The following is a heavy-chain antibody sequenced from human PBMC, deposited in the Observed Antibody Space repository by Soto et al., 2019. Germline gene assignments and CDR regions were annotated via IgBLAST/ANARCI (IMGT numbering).Heavy chain of an antibody. CDR2: IVVGSGNT. Sequence: SVKVSCKASGFTFTSSAVQWVRQARGQRLEWIGWIVVGSGNTNYAQKFQERVTITRDMSTSTAYMELSSLRSEDTAVYYCAAGIGYCSGGSCYVSDYWGQGTLVTSPQ. V-gene: IGHV1-58*01. CDR3: AAGIGYCSGGSCYVSDY. J-gene: IGHJ4*02. CDR1: GFTFTSSA. D-gene: IGHD2-15*01.